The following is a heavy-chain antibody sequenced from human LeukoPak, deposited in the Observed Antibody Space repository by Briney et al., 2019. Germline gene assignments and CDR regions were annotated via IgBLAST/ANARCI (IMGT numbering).Heavy chain of an antibody. D-gene: IGHD6-6*01. J-gene: IGHJ4*02. CDR2: ISSSSSYI. Sequence: GGSLRLSCAASGFTFSSYSMNWVRQAPGKGLEWVSSISSSSSYIYYADSVKGRFTISRDNAKNSLYLQMNSLRAEDTAVYYCARDEGEGIAARRDNYWGQGTLVTVSS. CDR1: GFTFSSYS. CDR3: ARDEGEGIAARRDNY. V-gene: IGHV3-21*01.